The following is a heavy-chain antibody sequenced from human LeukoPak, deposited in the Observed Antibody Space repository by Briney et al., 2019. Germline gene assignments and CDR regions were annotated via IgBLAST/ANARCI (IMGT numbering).Heavy chain of an antibody. V-gene: IGHV3-23*01. CDR2: ISGSGGST. Sequence: GGSLRLSCAASGFTFSSYAMSWVRQAPGKGLEWVSAISGSGGSTYYADSVKGRFTISRDNSKNTLCLQMNSLRAEDTAVYYCAKDPTAYYDILTGYYDYWGQGTLVTASS. D-gene: IGHD3-9*01. CDR3: AKDPTAYYDILTGYYDY. CDR1: GFTFSSYA. J-gene: IGHJ4*02.